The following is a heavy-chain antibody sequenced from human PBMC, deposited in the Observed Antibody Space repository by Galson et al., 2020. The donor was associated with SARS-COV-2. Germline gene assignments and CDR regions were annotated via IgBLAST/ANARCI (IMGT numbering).Heavy chain of an antibody. Sequence: SETLSLTCTVSGGSISSYYWSWIRQPPGKGLEWIGYIYYSGSTNYNPSLKSRVTISVDTSKNQFSLKLSSVTAADTAVYYCARGDKRNYYYYMDVWGKGTTVTVSS. CDR3: ARGDKRNYYYYMDV. J-gene: IGHJ6*03. V-gene: IGHV4-59*01. CDR2: IYYSGST. CDR1: GGSISSYY.